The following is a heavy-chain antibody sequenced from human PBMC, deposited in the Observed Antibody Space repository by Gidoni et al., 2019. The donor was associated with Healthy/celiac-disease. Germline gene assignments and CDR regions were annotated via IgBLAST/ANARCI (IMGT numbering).Heavy chain of an antibody. D-gene: IGHD2-2*01. CDR2: INAGNGNT. CDR1: GYTFPSYA. J-gene: IGHJ4*02. Sequence: QVQLVQSGAEVKKPGASVKVSCKASGYTFPSYAMPWVRQAPGQRLEWMGWINAGNGNTKYSQKFQGRVTITRDTSASTAYMELSSLRSEDTAVYYCARIYGQLRAGSDYWGQGTLVTVSS. CDR3: ARIYGQLRAGSDY. V-gene: IGHV1-3*01.